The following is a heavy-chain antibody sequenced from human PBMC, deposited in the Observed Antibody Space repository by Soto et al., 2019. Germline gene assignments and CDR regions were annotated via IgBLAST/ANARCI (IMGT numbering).Heavy chain of an antibody. CDR3: ARLIGSGLDG. CDR2: ISTSGATR. J-gene: IGHJ4*02. Sequence: EVQLVESGGGLVQPGGSLRLSCVASGFTFSTDTMNWVRQAPGKGLEWVAHISTSGATRYYADSVKRRFTISRDNAKTLLSLQMARLSSEAAAVYLCARLIGSGLDGWGQGTLGSVSS. D-gene: IGHD6-19*01. V-gene: IGHV3-48*01. CDR1: GFTFSTDT.